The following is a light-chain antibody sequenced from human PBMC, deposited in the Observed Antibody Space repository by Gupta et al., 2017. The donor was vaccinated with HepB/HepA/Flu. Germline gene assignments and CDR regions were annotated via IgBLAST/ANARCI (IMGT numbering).Light chain of an antibody. J-gene: IGLJ2*01. V-gene: IGLV1-44*01. CDR1: SSNIGSNS. Sequence: QSVLSQPPSASGTPGQRVTISCSGSSSNIGSNSVNWYQQLPGTAPKLLMYSNDQRPSGVPDRFSGSRSGTSASLAISGLQSEDEADYYCASWDDSLNGVIFGGGTNLTVL. CDR2: SND. CDR3: ASWDDSLNGVI.